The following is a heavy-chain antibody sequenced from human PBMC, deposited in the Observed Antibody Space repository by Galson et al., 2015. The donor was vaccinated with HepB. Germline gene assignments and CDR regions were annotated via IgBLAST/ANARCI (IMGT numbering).Heavy chain of an antibody. CDR3: VREMAIAAPAAFDY. J-gene: IGHJ4*02. Sequence: SLRLSCAASGFTFSSYGMHWVRQAPGKGLEWVSLIWAAGTVQHYGGSVKGRFIISRDNSKSMVYLQMNNLRADDTAMYYCVREMAIAAPAAFDYWGRGTQVTVAS. CDR1: GFTFSSYG. CDR2: IWAAGTVQ. D-gene: IGHD6-6*01. V-gene: IGHV3-33*01.